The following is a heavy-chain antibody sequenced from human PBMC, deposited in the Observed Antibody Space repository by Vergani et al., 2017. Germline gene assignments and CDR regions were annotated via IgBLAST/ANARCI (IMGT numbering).Heavy chain of an antibody. CDR1: GFTFSSYA. CDR2: ISSNGGST. D-gene: IGHD3-10*01. CDR3: AREREWFGELSHHAFDI. V-gene: IGHV3-64*01. J-gene: IGHJ3*02. Sequence: EVQLVESGGGLVQPGGSLRLSCAASGFTFSSYAMHWVRQAPGKGLEYVSAISSNGGSTYYANSVKGRFTISRDNSKNTLYLQMNSLRAEDTAVYYCAREREWFGELSHHAFDIWGQGTMVTVSS.